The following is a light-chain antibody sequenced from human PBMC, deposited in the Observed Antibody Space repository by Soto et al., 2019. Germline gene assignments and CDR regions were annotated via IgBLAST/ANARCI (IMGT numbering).Light chain of an antibody. J-gene: IGKJ2*01. CDR2: GAS. CDR3: QQYGSSPRT. CDR1: QSVSSSY. Sequence: EIVLTQSPGTLSLSPGERATLSCRASQSVSSSYLAWYQQKPVQAPRLLIDGASSRATGIPDRFSGSGSGTDFTLTISRLEPEDFAVYYCQQYGSSPRTFGQGTKLEIK. V-gene: IGKV3-20*01.